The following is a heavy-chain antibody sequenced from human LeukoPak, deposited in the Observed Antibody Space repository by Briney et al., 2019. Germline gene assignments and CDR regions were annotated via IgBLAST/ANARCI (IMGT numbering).Heavy chain of an antibody. CDR2: IKSKTDGGTT. V-gene: IGHV3-15*01. Sequence: GGSLRLSCAASGFTFSNAWMSWVRQAPGKGLEWVGRIKSKTDGGTTDYAAPVKGRFTISRDDSKNTLYLQMNSLKTEDTAVYYCSTDVPTFGSGVFDYWGQGTLVTVSS. CDR1: GFTFSNAW. D-gene: IGHD3-10*01. CDR3: STDVPTFGSGVFDY. J-gene: IGHJ4*02.